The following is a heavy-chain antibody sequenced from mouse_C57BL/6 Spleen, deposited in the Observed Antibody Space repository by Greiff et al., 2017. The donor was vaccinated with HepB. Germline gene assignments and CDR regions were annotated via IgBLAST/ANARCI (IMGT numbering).Heavy chain of an antibody. V-gene: IGHV1-82*01. D-gene: IGHD1-1*01. CDR2: IYPGDGDT. CDR3: ARGGSSYPYYFDY. CDR1: GYAFSSSW. J-gene: IGHJ2*01. Sequence: VQLQQSGPELVKPGASVKISCKASGYAFSSSWMNWVKQRPGKGLEWIGRIYPGDGDTNYNGKFKGKATLTADKSSSTAYMQLSSLTSEDSAVYFCARGGSSYPYYFDYWGQGTTLTVSS.